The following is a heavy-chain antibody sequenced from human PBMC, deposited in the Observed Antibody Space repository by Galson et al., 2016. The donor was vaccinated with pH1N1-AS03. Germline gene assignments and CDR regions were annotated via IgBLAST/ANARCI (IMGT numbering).Heavy chain of an antibody. CDR1: GFSLSTSGVA. CDR3: AHRPSSGHYWYFDL. CDR2: IHWDDDK. J-gene: IGHJ2*01. V-gene: IGHV2-5*02. D-gene: IGHD6-25*01. Sequence: PALVKPTQTLTLTCTFSGFSLSTSGVAVGWIRQPPGKALECLALIHWDDDKHYSPSLKSRLTITKDTSKNQVVLTMTNMAPVDTATYYCAHRPSSGHYWYFDLRGRGALVTVSS.